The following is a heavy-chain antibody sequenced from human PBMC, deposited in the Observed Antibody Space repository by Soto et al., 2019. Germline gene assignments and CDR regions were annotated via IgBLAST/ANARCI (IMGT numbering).Heavy chain of an antibody. D-gene: IGHD6-19*01. CDR1: GFSFSTSQVG. CDR3: AHRPGGYMSGWDNGYFDF. J-gene: IGHJ4*02. V-gene: IGHV2-5*01. Sequence: QITLNESGPTLVRPTTTLTLTCTFSGFSFSTSQVGVGWIRQPPGKAQEWLALIYWYDDKRYNPSLRNRLSIAKDTSKNQVVLTMTNVDPVDSATYYCAHRPGGYMSGWDNGYFDFWGRGALVTV. CDR2: IYWYDDK.